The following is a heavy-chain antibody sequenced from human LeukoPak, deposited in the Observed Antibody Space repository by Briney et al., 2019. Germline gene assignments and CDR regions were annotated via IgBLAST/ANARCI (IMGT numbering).Heavy chain of an antibody. CDR1: GFTVSSNY. D-gene: IGHD4-11*01. Sequence: SGGSLRLSCAASGFTVSSNYISWVRQVPGKGLVWVSRINTGGSSTTYADSVKGRFTISRDNAKNTLYLQMNSLRVEDTAVYYCARSNQADDYWGQGTLVTVSS. V-gene: IGHV3-74*01. CDR3: ARSNQADDY. J-gene: IGHJ4*02. CDR2: INTGGSST.